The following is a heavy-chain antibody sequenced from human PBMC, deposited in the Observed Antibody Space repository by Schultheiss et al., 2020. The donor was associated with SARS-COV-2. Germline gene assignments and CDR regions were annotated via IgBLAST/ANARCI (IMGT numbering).Heavy chain of an antibody. CDR3: ARLNGDYGSSMDV. CDR1: GFTFSRYG. J-gene: IGHJ6*02. V-gene: IGHV3-33*08. Sequence: GGSLRLSCAASGFTFSRYGMHWVRQAPGKGLEWVATIWSDGSKRYFADSVKGRFTISRDNSMNMLYLQTDSLRAEDMAVYYCARLNGDYGSSMDVWGQGTTVTVSS. D-gene: IGHD4-17*01. CDR2: IWSDGSKR.